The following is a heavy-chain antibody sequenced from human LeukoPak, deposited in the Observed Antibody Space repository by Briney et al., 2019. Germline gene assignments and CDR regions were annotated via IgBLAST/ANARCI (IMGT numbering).Heavy chain of an antibody. CDR1: GFTFSSHA. CDR3: ATPSGEDIVVVTY. J-gene: IGHJ4*02. V-gene: IGHV3-23*01. CDR2: ISGSAGYT. D-gene: IGHD2-2*01. Sequence: GGSLRLSCAASGFTFSSHAMSWVRQAPGKGLEWVSGISGSAGYTYYAVSVKGRFTISRDNSRNTLFLQMNSLRVEDTAVYYCATPSGEDIVVVTYWGQGTLVTVSS.